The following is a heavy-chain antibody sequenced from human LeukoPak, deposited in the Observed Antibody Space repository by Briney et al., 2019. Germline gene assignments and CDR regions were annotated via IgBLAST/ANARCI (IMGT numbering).Heavy chain of an antibody. V-gene: IGHV4-4*09. CDR3: ALGSGSYPFDY. CDR2: FSSSGTT. D-gene: IGHD1-26*01. Sequence: AETLSLTCIVSADSISSYYCSWIRQPLGKRLEWIGYFSSSGTTNYNPSLKSRVTISVDTSKNHFSLKLSSVTAADTAVYYCALGSGSYPFDYWGPGTLVTVSS. J-gene: IGHJ4*02. CDR1: ADSISSYY.